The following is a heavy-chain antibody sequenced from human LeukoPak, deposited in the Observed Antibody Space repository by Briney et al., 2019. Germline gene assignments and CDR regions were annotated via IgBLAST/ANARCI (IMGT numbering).Heavy chain of an antibody. J-gene: IGHJ4*02. Sequence: GESLKISCQASEYSFTSYWIGWVRQMPGKGLEWMGIIYPGDSDTRYRPSFQGQVTISADKSISTAFLQWSSLKASDTAMYYCARGNRAAAPPFDYWGQGTLVTVSS. CDR1: EYSFTSYW. D-gene: IGHD6-13*01. V-gene: IGHV5-51*01. CDR3: ARGNRAAAPPFDY. CDR2: IYPGDSDT.